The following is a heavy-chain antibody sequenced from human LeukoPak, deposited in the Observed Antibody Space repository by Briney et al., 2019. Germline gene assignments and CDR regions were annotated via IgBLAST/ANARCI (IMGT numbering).Heavy chain of an antibody. Sequence: ASVKVSCKASGGTFSSYAISWVRQAPGQGLEWMGGIIPIFGTANYAQKFQGRVTITADESTSTAYMELSSLRSEDTAVYYCASSFMSSGYYYDIGYWGQGTLATVSS. V-gene: IGHV1-69*13. J-gene: IGHJ4*02. D-gene: IGHD3-22*01. CDR1: GGTFSSYA. CDR3: ASSFMSSGYYYDIGY. CDR2: IIPIFGTA.